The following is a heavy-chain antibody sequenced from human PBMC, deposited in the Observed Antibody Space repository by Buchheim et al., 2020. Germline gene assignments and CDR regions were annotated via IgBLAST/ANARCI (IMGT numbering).Heavy chain of an antibody. V-gene: IGHV3-72*01. CDR2: TRNKANSYTT. CDR1: GFTFSDHY. D-gene: IGHD3-16*01. Sequence: EVQLVESGGGLVQPGGSLRLSCAASGFTFSDHYTDWVRQAPGKGLEWVGRTRNKANSYTTEYAASVKGRFTFSRDDSKNLLYLQMNSLKTEDTAVYYCARVNSYDHYGMDVWGQGTT. J-gene: IGHJ6*02. CDR3: ARVNSYDHYGMDV.